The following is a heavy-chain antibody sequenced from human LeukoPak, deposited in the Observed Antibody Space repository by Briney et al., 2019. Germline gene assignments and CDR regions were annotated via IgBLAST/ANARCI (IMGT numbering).Heavy chain of an antibody. CDR1: GFTFSSYE. V-gene: IGHV3-48*03. Sequence: GGSLRLSCGASGFTFSSYEMNWVRQAPGKGLEWVSYISSSGSTIYYLDSVKGRFTISRDNAKNSLYLQMNSLRAEDTAVYHCARVGYSYGLDYFDYWGQGNLVTVSS. CDR2: ISSSGSTI. J-gene: IGHJ4*02. CDR3: ARVGYSYGLDYFDY. D-gene: IGHD5-18*01.